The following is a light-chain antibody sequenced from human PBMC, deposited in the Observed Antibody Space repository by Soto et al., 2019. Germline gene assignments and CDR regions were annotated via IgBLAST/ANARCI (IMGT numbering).Light chain of an antibody. J-gene: IGLJ1*01. CDR2: DVN. CDR3: SSYTSSHTRV. Sequence: QSALAQPASVSGSPGRSITISCTGTSSDVGGYDFVSWYQHHPGKAPKLMIYDVNNRPSGLSNRFSGSKSGNTASLTISGLQTEDEADYYCSSYTSSHTRVFGTGTKVTVL. CDR1: SSDVGGYDF. V-gene: IGLV2-14*01.